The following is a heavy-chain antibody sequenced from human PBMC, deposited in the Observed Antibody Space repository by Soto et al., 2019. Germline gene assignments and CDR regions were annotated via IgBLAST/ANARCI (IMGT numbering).Heavy chain of an antibody. CDR2: INAGSGNT. Sequence: ASVKVSCKASGYTFTSYAMHWVRQAPGQRLEWMGWINAGSGNTKYSQKFQGRVTITRDTSASTAYMELSSLRSEDTAVYYCARATKAAAASSGAFDIWGQGTMVTVSS. D-gene: IGHD6-13*01. V-gene: IGHV1-3*01. J-gene: IGHJ3*02. CDR1: GYTFTSYA. CDR3: ARATKAAAASSGAFDI.